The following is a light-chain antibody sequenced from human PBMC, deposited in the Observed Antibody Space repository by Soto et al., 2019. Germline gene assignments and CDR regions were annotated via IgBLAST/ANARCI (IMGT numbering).Light chain of an antibody. J-gene: IGLJ1*01. Sequence: SYELTQPPSVSVAPGQTARITCGGNNIGSKSVHWYQQKPGQAPVLVVHDDSDRPSGITERFSGSNSGNTATLTISRVEAGDEADYYCQVWDSSSDHPYVFGTGTKVTVL. V-gene: IGLV3-21*02. CDR2: DDS. CDR3: QVWDSSSDHPYV. CDR1: NIGSKS.